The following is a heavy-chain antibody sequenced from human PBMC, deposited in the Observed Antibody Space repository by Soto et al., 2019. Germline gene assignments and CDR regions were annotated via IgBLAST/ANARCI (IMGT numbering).Heavy chain of an antibody. Sequence: PGGSLRLSCAASGFTFSDYYMSWIRQAPGKGLEWISYISGSNIYTNYADSVKGRFTISRDNANNSLYLQMDSLRVEDTAVYYCARDGGEVIPAAIGGGYGMDVWGQGTTVTVSS. J-gene: IGHJ6*02. V-gene: IGHV3-11*06. D-gene: IGHD2-2*01. CDR1: GFTFSDYY. CDR2: ISGSNIYT. CDR3: ARDGGEVIPAAIGGGYGMDV.